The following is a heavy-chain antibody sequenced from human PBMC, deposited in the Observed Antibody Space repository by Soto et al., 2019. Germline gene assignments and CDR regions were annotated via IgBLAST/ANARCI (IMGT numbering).Heavy chain of an antibody. Sequence: PGGSLRLSCAASGFSFSNHAMSWGRQAPWKGLEWVSGISSGSGDNTYYAASVKGRFTISRDNSKSTLYLQMNNLRAEDTALYFCAKRFFIFGVVELSRDVDFCGQGTLVIV. CDR2: ISSGSGDNT. CDR3: AKRFFIFGVVELSRDVDF. D-gene: IGHD3-3*02. V-gene: IGHV3-23*01. CDR1: GFSFSNHA. J-gene: IGHJ4*02.